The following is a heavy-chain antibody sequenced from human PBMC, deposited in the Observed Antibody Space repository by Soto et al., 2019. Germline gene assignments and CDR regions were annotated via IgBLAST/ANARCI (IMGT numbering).Heavy chain of an antibody. J-gene: IGHJ6*02. CDR3: ARDWVEDIVATNDPYYYYYGMDV. V-gene: IGHV3-7*05. CDR1: GFTFSSYW. Sequence: PGGSLRLSCAASGFTFSSYWMSWVRQAPGKGLEWVANIKQDGSEKYYVDSVKGRFTISRDNAKNSLYLQMNSLRAEDTAVYYCARDWVEDIVATNDPYYYYYGMDVWGQGTTVTVSS. CDR2: IKQDGSEK. D-gene: IGHD5-12*01.